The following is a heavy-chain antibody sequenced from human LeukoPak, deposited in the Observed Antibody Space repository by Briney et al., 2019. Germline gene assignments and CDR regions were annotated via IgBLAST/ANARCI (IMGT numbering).Heavy chain of an antibody. Sequence: GGSLRLSCAASGFTFDTYWMSWVRQAPGKGLEWVANIKPDGSEKYYVDSVKGRFTISRDNAKNSLYLQMNSLRAEDTAVYYCARLGGGHSSSWYDAFDIWGQGTMVTVSS. CDR1: GFTFDTYW. CDR2: IKPDGSEK. J-gene: IGHJ3*02. D-gene: IGHD6-13*01. V-gene: IGHV3-7*01. CDR3: ARLGGGHSSSWYDAFDI.